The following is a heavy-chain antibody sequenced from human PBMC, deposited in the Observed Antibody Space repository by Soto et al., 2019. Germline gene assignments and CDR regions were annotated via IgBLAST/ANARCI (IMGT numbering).Heavy chain of an antibody. CDR3: AKMTASAAAGAYGMDV. Sequence: PGGSLRLSCAASGFAFSSYAMIWVRQAPGKGLEWVSGISGNAYSTYYADSVKGRFIISRDNSKDTLYLQINSLRVDDTAVYYCAKMTASAAAGAYGMDVWGQGTTVTVSS. J-gene: IGHJ6*02. CDR1: GFAFSSYA. CDR2: ISGNAYST. D-gene: IGHD6-13*01. V-gene: IGHV3-23*01.